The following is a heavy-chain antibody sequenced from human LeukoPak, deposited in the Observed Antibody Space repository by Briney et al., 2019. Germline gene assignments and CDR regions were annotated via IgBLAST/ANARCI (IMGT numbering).Heavy chain of an antibody. Sequence: PSGTLSLTCTVSGGSISSGDYYWSWIRQPPGKGLEWIGYIYYSGSTYYNPSLKSRVTISVDTSKNQFSLKLSSVTAADTAVYYCARGFGRDGYNYLEFAFDYWGQGTLVTVSS. D-gene: IGHD5-24*01. CDR2: IYYSGST. CDR1: GGSISSGDYY. CDR3: ARGFGRDGYNYLEFAFDY. J-gene: IGHJ4*02. V-gene: IGHV4-30-4*08.